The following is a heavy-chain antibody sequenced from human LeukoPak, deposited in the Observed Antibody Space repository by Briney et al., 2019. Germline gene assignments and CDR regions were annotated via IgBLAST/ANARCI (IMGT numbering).Heavy chain of an antibody. D-gene: IGHD3-10*01. CDR2: IYATGST. V-gene: IGHV4-61*02. CDR1: GGSISSGGHY. J-gene: IGHJ4*02. CDR3: ARDQTYSGSGIYTYFDY. Sequence: SETLSLTCAVSGGSISSGGHYWSWIRQPAGKGLEYLGRIYATGSTNYNPSLRSRVTISADTSMNHFSLKLSSVTAADTAVYYCARDQTYSGSGIYTYFDYWGQGILVTVSS.